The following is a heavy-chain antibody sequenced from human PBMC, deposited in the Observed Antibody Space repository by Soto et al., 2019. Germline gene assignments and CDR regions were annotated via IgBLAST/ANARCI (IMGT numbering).Heavy chain of an antibody. CDR1: GYTFTSYG. CDR2: ISAYNGNT. CDR3: ARGSPGYSSGWYRWYAFDI. J-gene: IGHJ3*02. Sequence: ASVKVSCKASGYTFTSYGISWVRQAPGQGLEWMGWISAYNGNTNYAQKLQGRVTMTTDTSTSTAYMELRSLRSDDTAVYYCARGSPGYSSGWYRWYAFDIWGQGTMVTVS. V-gene: IGHV1-18*01. D-gene: IGHD6-19*01.